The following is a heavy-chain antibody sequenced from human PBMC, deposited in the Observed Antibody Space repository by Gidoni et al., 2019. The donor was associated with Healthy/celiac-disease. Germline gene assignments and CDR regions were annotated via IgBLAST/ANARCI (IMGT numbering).Heavy chain of an antibody. Sequence: EVQLLESGGGWVQRGGSLRLSCAAAGFTFSSYALSWVRQAPGKGLEWVSAMSGSVGSPYYADSVKGRYTISRDNSKNTLYLQMNSLRAEDTAVYYCAKSLPITMIVVVSFDYWGQGTLVTVSS. CDR3: AKSLPITMIVVVSFDY. J-gene: IGHJ4*02. D-gene: IGHD3-22*01. CDR1: GFTFSSYA. CDR2: MSGSVGSP. V-gene: IGHV3-23*01.